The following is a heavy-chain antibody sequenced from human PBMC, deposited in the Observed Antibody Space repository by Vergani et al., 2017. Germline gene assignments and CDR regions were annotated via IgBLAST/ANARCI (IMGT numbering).Heavy chain of an antibody. Sequence: QVQLVQSGAEVKKPGASVKVSCKVSGYTLTELSMHWVRQAPGKGLEWMGGFDPEDGETIYAQKFQGRVTMTEETSTDTAYMELSSLRSEDTAVYYCATTVRVEAYDMPRRAFDIWGQGTMVTVSS. J-gene: IGHJ3*02. D-gene: IGHD3-22*01. CDR2: FDPEDGET. CDR1: GYTLTELS. CDR3: ATTVRVEAYDMPRRAFDI. V-gene: IGHV1-24*01.